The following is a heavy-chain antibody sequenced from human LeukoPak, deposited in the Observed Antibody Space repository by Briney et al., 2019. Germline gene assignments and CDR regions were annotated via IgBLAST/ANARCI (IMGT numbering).Heavy chain of an antibody. CDR1: GGSISSGSYY. CDR3: ARHGVYGYGIAAASPADAFDI. J-gene: IGHJ3*02. CDR2: IYTSGST. Sequence: PSETLSLTCTVPGGSISSGSYYRSWIRQPAGKGLEWIGRIYTSGSTNYNPSLKSRVTISVDTSKNQFSLKLSSVTAADTAVYYCARHGVYGYGIAAASPADAFDIWGQGTMVTVSS. V-gene: IGHV4-61*02. D-gene: IGHD6-13*01.